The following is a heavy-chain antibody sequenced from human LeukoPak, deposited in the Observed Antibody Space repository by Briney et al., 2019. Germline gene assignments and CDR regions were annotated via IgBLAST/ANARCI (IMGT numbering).Heavy chain of an antibody. Sequence: SETLSLTCAVYGGSFSGYYWSWIRQPPGKGLEWIGEINHSGSTNYNPSLKSRLNISEDTSKSQFSLKLRFVTAADTAVYYCARGFSSTYDAFDIWGQGTMVTVSS. V-gene: IGHV4-34*01. CDR1: GGSFSGYY. D-gene: IGHD6-13*01. CDR3: ARGFSSTYDAFDI. CDR2: INHSGST. J-gene: IGHJ3*02.